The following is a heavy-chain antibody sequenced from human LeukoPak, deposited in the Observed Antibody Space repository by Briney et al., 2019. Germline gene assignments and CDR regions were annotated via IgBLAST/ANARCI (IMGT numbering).Heavy chain of an antibody. J-gene: IGHJ4*02. V-gene: IGHV5-51*01. Sequence: GEALKIYCKGSGYRLTSYWIGWVRPMPGKGLEGMGIIYPCYSDTRYSPSFQGQVTISADKSISTAYLQWSSLKASDTAMYYCATSWYSYGPPEHWGQGTLVTVSS. CDR1: GYRLTSYW. CDR2: IYPCYSDT. CDR3: ATSWYSYGPPEH. D-gene: IGHD5-18*01.